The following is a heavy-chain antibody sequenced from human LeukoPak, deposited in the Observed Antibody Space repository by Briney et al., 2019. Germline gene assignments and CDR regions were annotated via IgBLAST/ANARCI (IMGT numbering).Heavy chain of an antibody. CDR3: ARDRAMDDF. V-gene: IGHV3-7*03. D-gene: IGHD5-18*01. Sequence: GGSLRLSCAASGFTFSNYWMNWVRQAPGMGLEWVANINQDASEKNYVDSVKGRFTISRDNAKNSLYLQMNSLRAEDTAVYYCARDRAMDDFWGQGTLVAVSS. CDR2: INQDASEK. CDR1: GFTFSNYW. J-gene: IGHJ4*02.